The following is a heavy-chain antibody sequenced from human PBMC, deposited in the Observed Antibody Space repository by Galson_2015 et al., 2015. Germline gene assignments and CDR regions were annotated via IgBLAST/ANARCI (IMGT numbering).Heavy chain of an antibody. V-gene: IGHV3-23*01. CDR3: VKDGSCWPWASPPGY. J-gene: IGHJ4*02. CDR1: GFIFSSYA. Sequence: SLRLSCAPSGFIFSSYAMDWVRQAPGKGLEWVSAISGSDGSTYYADSVKGRFTISRDTYKNTLYLKMSSLRVEDTAIYYCVKDGSCWPWASPPGYWCQGTLVTVSS. D-gene: IGHD6-19*01. CDR2: ISGSDGST.